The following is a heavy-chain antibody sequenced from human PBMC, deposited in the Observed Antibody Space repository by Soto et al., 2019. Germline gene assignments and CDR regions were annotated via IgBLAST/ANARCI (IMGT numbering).Heavy chain of an antibody. CDR2: ISSSSHI. CDR3: ASVPWFGELLHGMDV. CDR1: GFTFSSYS. Sequence: PGGSLRLSCAASGFTFSSYSMNWVRQAPGKGLEWVSSISSSSHIYYADSVKGRFTISRDNAKNSLYLQMNSLRAEDTAVYYCASVPWFGELLHGMDVWGQGTTVTVSS. J-gene: IGHJ6*02. V-gene: IGHV3-21*01. D-gene: IGHD3-10*01.